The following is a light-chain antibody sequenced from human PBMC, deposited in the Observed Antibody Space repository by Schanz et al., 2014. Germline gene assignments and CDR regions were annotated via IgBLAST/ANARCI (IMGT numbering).Light chain of an antibody. Sequence: QSALTQPASVSGSPGQSITISCTGTYSDVGSYNLVSWYQQYPGKAPKVMMYENSKRPSGVSNRFSGSYFGRTASLTISGLQAEDEADYYCSSYAGGDSLMFGGGTKLTVL. CDR3: SSYAGGDSLM. CDR1: YSDVGSYNL. V-gene: IGLV2-23*01. CDR2: ENS. J-gene: IGLJ3*02.